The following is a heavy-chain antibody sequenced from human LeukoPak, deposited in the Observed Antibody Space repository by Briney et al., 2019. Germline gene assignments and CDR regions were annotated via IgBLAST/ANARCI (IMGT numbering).Heavy chain of an antibody. CDR3: ARQGTTVTSGAFDV. CDR2: IYYSGST. J-gene: IGHJ3*01. Sequence: PSETLSLTCTVSGGSISSSSYYWGWIRQPPGKGLEWIGSIYYSGSTYYNPSLKSRVTISVDTSKNQFSLKLSSVTAADTAVYYCARQGTTVTSGAFDVWGQGTMVTVSS. CDR1: GGSISSSSYY. V-gene: IGHV4-39*01. D-gene: IGHD4-17*01.